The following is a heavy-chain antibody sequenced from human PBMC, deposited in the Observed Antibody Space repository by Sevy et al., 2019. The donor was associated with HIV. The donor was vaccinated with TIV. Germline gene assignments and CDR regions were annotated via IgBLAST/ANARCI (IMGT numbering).Heavy chain of an antibody. D-gene: IGHD1-1*01. V-gene: IGHV3-21*01. CDR2: ISSTSAYI. CDR1: GFTFSSYR. CDR3: ARAVLEISTWRSDY. J-gene: IGHJ4*02. Sequence: GGSLRLSCAASGFTFSSYRMTWVRQAPGKGLEWVSCISSTSAYINYADSVKGGFTISRDNGKNLLYLQMDSLRAEDTAVYYCARAVLEISTWRSDYWGQGTLVTVSS.